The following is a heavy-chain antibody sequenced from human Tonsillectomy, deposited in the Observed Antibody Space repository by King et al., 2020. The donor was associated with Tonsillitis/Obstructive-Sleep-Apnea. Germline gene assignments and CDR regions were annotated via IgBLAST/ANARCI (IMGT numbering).Heavy chain of an antibody. CDR3: VRSRSGWYGGD. D-gene: IGHD6-19*01. Sequence: VQLVESGGGLVQPGGSLRLSCTASGFTFSDYWMNWVRQAPGKGLEWVANIKQDGSEKYYVDSVKGRFTISRDNAKNSMYLQMNSLRVEDTAVYYCVRSRSGWYGGDWGQGTLVTVSS. V-gene: IGHV3-7*01. CDR2: IKQDGSEK. J-gene: IGHJ4*02. CDR1: GFTFSDYW.